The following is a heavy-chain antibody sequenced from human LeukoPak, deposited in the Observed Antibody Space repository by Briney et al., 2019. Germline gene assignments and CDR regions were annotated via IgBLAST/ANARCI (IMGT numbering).Heavy chain of an antibody. CDR2: INHSGST. CDR1: GGSFSGYY. V-gene: IGHV4-34*01. J-gene: IGHJ4*02. CDR3: ARARRFFDY. Sequence: SETLSLTCAVYGGSFSGYYWGWIRQPPGKGLEWIGEINHSGSTNYNPSLKSRVTISVDTSKNRFSLKLSSVTAADTAVYYCARARRFFDYWGQGTLVTVSS.